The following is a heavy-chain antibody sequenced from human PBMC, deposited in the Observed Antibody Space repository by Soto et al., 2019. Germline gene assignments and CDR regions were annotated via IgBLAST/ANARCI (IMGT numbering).Heavy chain of an antibody. Sequence: SETLSLTCTVSGGSISSGGYYWNWIRQPPGKGLEWIGEINHSGITHYNPSLKSRLTISVDTSKNQFFLRLDSGAAADTAVYYCATGGKKGQWLEHFDFWGQGSLVTVSS. CDR2: INHSGIT. D-gene: IGHD6-19*01. CDR3: ATGGKKGQWLEHFDF. J-gene: IGHJ4*02. V-gene: IGHV4-39*07. CDR1: GGSISSGGYY.